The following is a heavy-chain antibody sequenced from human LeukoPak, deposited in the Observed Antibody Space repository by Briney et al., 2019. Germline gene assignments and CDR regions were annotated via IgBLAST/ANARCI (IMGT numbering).Heavy chain of an antibody. J-gene: IGHJ4*02. CDR3: ADYDSSGYSFDY. CDR2: IRYDGSNK. CDR1: GFTFSSYG. Sequence: PGGSLRLSCAASGFTFSSYGMHWVRQAPGKGLEWVAFIRYDGSNKYYADSVKGRFTISRDNSKNTLYPQMNSLRAEDTAVYYCADYDSSGYSFDYWGQGTLVTVSS. D-gene: IGHD3-22*01. V-gene: IGHV3-30*02.